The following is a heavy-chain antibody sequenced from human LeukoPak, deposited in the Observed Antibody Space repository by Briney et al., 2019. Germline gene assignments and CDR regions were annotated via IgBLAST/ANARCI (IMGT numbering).Heavy chain of an antibody. V-gene: IGHV6-1*01. CDR1: GDSVSSNSVT. CDR3: ARIPHSGSSIDY. CDR2: TYYRSTWYN. D-gene: IGHD1-26*01. J-gene: IGHJ4*02. Sequence: SQTLSLTCAISGDSVSSNSVTWNWIRQSPSRGLEWLGRTYYRSTWYNDYAVSVRGRITVNPDTSKNQFSLHLNSVTPEDSAVYYCARIPHSGSSIDYWGQGTLVTVSS.